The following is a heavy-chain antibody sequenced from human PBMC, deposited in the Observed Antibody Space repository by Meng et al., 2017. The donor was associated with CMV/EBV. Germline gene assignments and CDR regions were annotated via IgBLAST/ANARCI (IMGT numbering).Heavy chain of an antibody. J-gene: IGHJ5*02. D-gene: IGHD3-3*01. CDR1: GFTFSSYA. CDR2: ISGSVGST. Sequence: GESLKISCAASGFTFSSYAMSWVRQAPGKGLEWVSAISGSVGSTYYADSVKGRFTISRDNSKNTLYLQMNSLRAEDTAVYYCAKSAYYDFWSSNWFDPWGQGTLVTVSS. V-gene: IGHV3-23*01. CDR3: AKSAYYDFWSSNWFDP.